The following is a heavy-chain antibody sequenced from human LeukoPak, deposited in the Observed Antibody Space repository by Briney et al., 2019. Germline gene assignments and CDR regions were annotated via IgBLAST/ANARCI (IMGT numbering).Heavy chain of an antibody. CDR1: GFIFSNYA. J-gene: IGHJ4*02. D-gene: IGHD3-16*01. V-gene: IGHV3-64*01. Sequence: GGSLRLSCEASGFIFSNYAMHWVRQAPGKVLEYVSAISGSGDSTYYANSVRGRLTVSRDNSKNTLYLQMGSLRADDMAVYYCARVGDLNYFDYWGQGTLVTVSS. CDR2: ISGSGDST. CDR3: ARVGDLNYFDY.